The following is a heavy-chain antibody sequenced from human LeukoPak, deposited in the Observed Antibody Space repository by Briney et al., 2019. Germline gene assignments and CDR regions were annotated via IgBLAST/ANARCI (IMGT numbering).Heavy chain of an antibody. D-gene: IGHD3-22*01. J-gene: IGHJ4*02. Sequence: EGSLRLSCAASGFTFTTYGMNWVRQAPGKGLEWVSYLSGRSNSIYYAESVKGRFTISRDNAKNSLYLQMNSLRDEDTAVYYCARDFRYHDSSGYYSFDYWGQGTLVTVSS. V-gene: IGHV3-48*02. CDR2: LSGRSNSI. CDR3: ARDFRYHDSSGYYSFDY. CDR1: GFTFTTYG.